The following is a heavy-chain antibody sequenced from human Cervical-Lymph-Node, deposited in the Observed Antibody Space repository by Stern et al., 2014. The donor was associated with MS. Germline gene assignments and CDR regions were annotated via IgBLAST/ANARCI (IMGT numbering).Heavy chain of an antibody. J-gene: IGHJ4*02. V-gene: IGHV3-30-3*01. CDR2: ISYDASTT. D-gene: IGHD3-10*01. CDR3: ARIPFGSGTLDY. CDR1: GFQFDKFA. Sequence: VHLVESGGGVVHPGMSLRLSCVASGFQFDKFAIHWVRQAPGKGLQWVAVISYDASTTFYADFAEGRFTISRDYPKSTVFLQMNNLKREDTAVYYCARIPFGSGTLDYWGQGTLVTVSS.